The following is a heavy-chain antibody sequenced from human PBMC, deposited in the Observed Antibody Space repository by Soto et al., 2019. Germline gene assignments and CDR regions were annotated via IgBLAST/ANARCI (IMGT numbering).Heavy chain of an antibody. Sequence: GGSLRLSCAASGFTISGNYMMWVRQAPGKGLEWVSAIYSDDTTYYADSVKGRFTISRDNSKNTLYLQMYSLRAEDTAVYYCARDYGDYDFLDYWGQGTLVTVSS. J-gene: IGHJ4*02. CDR3: ARDYGDYDFLDY. V-gene: IGHV3-66*01. CDR2: IYSDDTT. D-gene: IGHD4-17*01. CDR1: GFTISGNY.